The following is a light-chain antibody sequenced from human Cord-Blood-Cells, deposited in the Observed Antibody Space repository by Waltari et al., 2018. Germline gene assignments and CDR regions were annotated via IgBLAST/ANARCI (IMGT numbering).Light chain of an antibody. CDR2: EVS. V-gene: IGLV2-14*01. Sequence: QSALTQPASVSGSPGQSITISCTGTSSDVGGYNYVSWYQQHPGKAPKLMIYEVSNAPSGVSNRFSGSKSGNTASLTISGLQAEDEADYYCSSYTSSSTLEVVFGGGTKLTVL. CDR1: SSDVGGYNY. CDR3: SSYTSSSTLEVV. J-gene: IGLJ2*01.